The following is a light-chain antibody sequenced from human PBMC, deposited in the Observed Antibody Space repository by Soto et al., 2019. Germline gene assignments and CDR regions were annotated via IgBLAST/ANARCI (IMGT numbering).Light chain of an antibody. CDR1: HSVDSN. CDR3: QQYDKWPLT. J-gene: IGKJ4*01. V-gene: IGKV3D-15*01. Sequence: EIVMTQSPGTLSVSTGQGVTLSCRASHSVDSNLAWYQQKPGQAPRLLIYGASTRPTGIPDGFSGSGSGTEFTLTISSLQSEDFAVYYCQQYDKWPLTFGGGTKVEIK. CDR2: GAS.